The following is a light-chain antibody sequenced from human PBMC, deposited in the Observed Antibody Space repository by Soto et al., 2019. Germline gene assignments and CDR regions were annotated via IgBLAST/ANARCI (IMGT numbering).Light chain of an antibody. Sequence: DIQMTQSPSTLSGSVGDRITITCRASQTMSSWLAWYRQKPGKAPKLLIYKASTLKSGVPSRFSGSGSGTEFTLTISSLQPDDFATYYCQHYNSYSEAFGQGTKVDI. V-gene: IGKV1-5*03. J-gene: IGKJ1*01. CDR3: QHYNSYSEA. CDR1: QTMSSW. CDR2: KAS.